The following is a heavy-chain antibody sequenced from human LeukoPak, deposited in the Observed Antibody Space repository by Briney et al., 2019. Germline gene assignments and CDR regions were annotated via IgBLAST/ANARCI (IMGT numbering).Heavy chain of an antibody. CDR2: IWYDGINK. J-gene: IGHJ4*02. Sequence: GGSLRLSCAVSGFTFSTFGMHWVRQAPGKGLEWVANIWYDGINKYYADSVKGRFTISRDNSKNTLYLQMNSLTAEDTAVYYCAKGVHSSGWWGTPPRDYLDYWGPGTLVTVSS. CDR1: GFTFSTFG. CDR3: AKGVHSSGWWGTPPRDYLDY. V-gene: IGHV3-33*06. D-gene: IGHD6-19*01.